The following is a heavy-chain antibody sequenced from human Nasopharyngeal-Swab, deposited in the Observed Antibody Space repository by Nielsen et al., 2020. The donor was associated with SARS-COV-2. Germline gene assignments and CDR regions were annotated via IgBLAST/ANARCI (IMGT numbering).Heavy chain of an antibody. CDR1: GGSISSSNW. CDR2: LYHSGRT. CDR3: ARDQGSVWYGTFDY. J-gene: IGHJ4*02. Sequence: SETLSLTCAVSGGSISSSNWWSWVRQPPGKGLEWIGELYHSGRTNYNPSLKRRVTISVDKSKNHFSLNLSSVTAADTAVYYCARDQGSVWYGTFDYWGQGTLVTVSS. V-gene: IGHV4-4*02. D-gene: IGHD6-19*01.